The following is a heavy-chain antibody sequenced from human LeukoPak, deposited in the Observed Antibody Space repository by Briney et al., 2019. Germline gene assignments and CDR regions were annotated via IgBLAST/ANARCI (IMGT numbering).Heavy chain of an antibody. Sequence: PGGSLRLSCAGSGFTFSEHYMDWVRQAPGKGLEWVGRIRNKAYSYSTEYAASVKGRFTISRDDSKNSLYLQMNSLKIEDTALYYCARVRGGRSGDLDYWGQGTLVTVPS. CDR3: ARVRGGRSGDLDY. CDR2: IRNKAYSYST. CDR1: GFTFSEHY. D-gene: IGHD3-10*01. J-gene: IGHJ4*02. V-gene: IGHV3-72*01.